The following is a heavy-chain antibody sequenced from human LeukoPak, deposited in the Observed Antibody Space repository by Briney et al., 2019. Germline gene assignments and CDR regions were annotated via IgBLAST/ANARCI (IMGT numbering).Heavy chain of an antibody. CDR2: IYNSGST. CDR3: ARAFDYPYYFDY. CDR1: GGSISTHY. D-gene: IGHD4-11*01. Sequence: SETLSLICSVSGGSISTHYWNWIRQPPGKRLEWIGDIYNSGSTNYNPSLKSRVTISVDTSKNQFSLKLSSVTAADTAVYYCARAFDYPYYFDYWGQGLLVTVSS. V-gene: IGHV4-59*11. J-gene: IGHJ4*02.